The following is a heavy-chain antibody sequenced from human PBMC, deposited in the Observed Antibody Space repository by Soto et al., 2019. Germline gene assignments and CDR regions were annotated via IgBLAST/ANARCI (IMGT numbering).Heavy chain of an antibody. Sequence: SETLSLTCTVSGGSISSSSYYWGWIRQPPGKGLEWIGSIYYSGSTYYNPSLKSRVTISVDTSKNQFSLKLSSVTAADTAVYYCARCRGYSGYDWGQGTLVTVSS. J-gene: IGHJ4*02. CDR3: ARCRGYSGYD. CDR2: IYYSGST. V-gene: IGHV4-39*01. D-gene: IGHD5-12*01. CDR1: GGSISSSSYY.